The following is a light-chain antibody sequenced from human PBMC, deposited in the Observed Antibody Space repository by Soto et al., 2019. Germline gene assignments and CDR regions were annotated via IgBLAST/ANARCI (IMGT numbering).Light chain of an antibody. CDR2: GAS. CDR1: QSVSSSY. J-gene: IGKJ5*01. CDR3: QQYGRSPLVT. Sequence: EIVLTQSPGTLSLSPGERATLSCRASQSVSSSYLAWYQQKPGQAPRLLIYGASSRATGIPDRFSGSGSGTDFTLTISRLEPEDFAMYDCQQYGRSPLVTFGQGTRLEIK. V-gene: IGKV3-20*01.